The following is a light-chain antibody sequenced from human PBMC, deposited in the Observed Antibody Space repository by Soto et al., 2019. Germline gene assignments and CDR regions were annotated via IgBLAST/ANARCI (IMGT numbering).Light chain of an antibody. V-gene: IGKV1-27*01. Sequence: DIQMTQSPSTLSPSVGDRVTITCRASESISGWLAWYQQKPGEAPKLLIYDASTLQSGVPSRFSGSGSGTDFALTIRSLKPEDVATYYCQKYNSAPTFGQGTRLEI. CDR2: DAS. J-gene: IGKJ5*01. CDR3: QKYNSAPT. CDR1: ESISGW.